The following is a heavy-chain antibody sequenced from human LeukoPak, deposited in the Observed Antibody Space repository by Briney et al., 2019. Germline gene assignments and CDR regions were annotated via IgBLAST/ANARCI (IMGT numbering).Heavy chain of an antibody. V-gene: IGHV1-18*01. CDR2: ISAYNGNT. CDR1: GYTFTSYG. Sequence: ASVKVSCKASGYTFTSYGISWVRQAPGQGLEWMGWISAYNGNTNYAQKLQGRVTITADESTSTAYMELSSLRSEDTAVYYCASYCSSTSCGTRPGYYMDVWGKGTTVTVSS. D-gene: IGHD2-2*01. J-gene: IGHJ6*03. CDR3: ASYCSSTSCGTRPGYYMDV.